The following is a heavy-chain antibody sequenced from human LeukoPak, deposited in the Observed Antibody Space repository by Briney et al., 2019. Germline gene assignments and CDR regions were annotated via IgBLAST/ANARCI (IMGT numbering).Heavy chain of an antibody. Sequence: SETLSLTCAVYGGSFSGYYCTWIRKPPGKGLDWIGEINQSGSTNYNPSLKSRVTISVDTSKNQFSLRLSSVTAADTAVYYCARGPRRGYSYGQHYYFDYWGQGTLVTVSS. CDR1: GGSFSGYY. J-gene: IGHJ4*02. CDR3: ARGPRRGYSYGQHYYFDY. CDR2: INQSGST. D-gene: IGHD5-18*01. V-gene: IGHV4-34*01.